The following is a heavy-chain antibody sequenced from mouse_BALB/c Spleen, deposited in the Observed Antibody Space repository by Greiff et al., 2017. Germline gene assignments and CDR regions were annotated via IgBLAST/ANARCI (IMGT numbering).Heavy chain of an antibody. J-gene: IGHJ2*01. CDR3: ARYPTGAYYFDY. CDR2: INPSSGYT. D-gene: IGHD4-1*02. CDR1: GYTFTSYT. Sequence: LVESGAELARPGASVKMSCKASGYTFTSYTMHWVKQRPGQGLEWIGYINPSSGYTNYNQKFKDKATLTADKSSSTAYMQLSSLTSEDSAVYYCARYPTGAYYFDYWGQGTTLTVSS. V-gene: IGHV1-4*01.